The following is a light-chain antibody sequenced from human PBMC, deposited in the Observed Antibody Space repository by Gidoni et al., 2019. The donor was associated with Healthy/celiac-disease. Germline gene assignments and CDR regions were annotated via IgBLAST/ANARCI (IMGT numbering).Light chain of an antibody. V-gene: IGKV3-11*01. CDR2: DAS. Sequence: EIVLTPSPATLSLSPGERATLSCRASQSVSSYLAWYQQKPGQAPRLLIYDASNRATGIPARFSGSGSGTDFTLTISSLEPEDFAVYYCQQRSNWPALTFGGXTKVEIK. CDR1: QSVSSY. J-gene: IGKJ4*01. CDR3: QQRSNWPALT.